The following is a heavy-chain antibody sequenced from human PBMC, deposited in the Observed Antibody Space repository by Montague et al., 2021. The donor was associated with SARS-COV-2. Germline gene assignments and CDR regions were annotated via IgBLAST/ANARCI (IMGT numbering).Heavy chain of an antibody. CDR1: GFTFSSYG. CDR3: AREGSRYSSGWCGYYYYGMDV. J-gene: IGHJ6*02. D-gene: IGHD6-19*01. CDR2: IWYDGSNK. Sequence: SLRLSCAASGFTFSSYGMHWVRQAPGKGLEWVAVIWYDGSNKYYADSVKGRFTISRDNSKNTLYLQMNSLRAEDTAVYYCAREGSRYSSGWCGYYYYGMDVWGQGTTVTVSS. V-gene: IGHV3-33*01.